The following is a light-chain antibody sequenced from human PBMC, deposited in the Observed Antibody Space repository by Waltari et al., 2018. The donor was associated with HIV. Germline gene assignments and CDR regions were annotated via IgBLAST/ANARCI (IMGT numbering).Light chain of an antibody. CDR2: RDK. CDR3: QSADSTGTYWV. CDR1: ALPTQY. V-gene: IGLV3-25*03. J-gene: IGLJ3*02. Sequence: SYELTQPPSASVSPGQTARISCSGDALPTQYVFWYQQRPGQAPDKGIYRDKGRPSGIPDRFSGSRAGTTVTLTISGVQAEDEADYYCQSADSTGTYWVFGGGTKLTVL.